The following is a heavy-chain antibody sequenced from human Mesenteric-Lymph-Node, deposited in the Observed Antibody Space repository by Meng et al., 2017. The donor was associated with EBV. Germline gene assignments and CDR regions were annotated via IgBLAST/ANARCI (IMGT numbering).Heavy chain of an antibody. D-gene: IGHD2-21*02. V-gene: IGHV1-3*01. CDR3: ATAYCGSDCYVHYLIEY. CDR2: INAGNGNT. Sequence: QVQVVQSGAEVKKPGASVKVSCKASGYTNYAMHWVRQAPGQRFEWMGWINAGNGNTEYSQKFQGRVTITRDTSASTAHMEVSSLRSEDTAVYYCATAYCGSDCYVHYLIEYWGQGTLVTVSS. J-gene: IGHJ4*02. CDR1: GYTNYA.